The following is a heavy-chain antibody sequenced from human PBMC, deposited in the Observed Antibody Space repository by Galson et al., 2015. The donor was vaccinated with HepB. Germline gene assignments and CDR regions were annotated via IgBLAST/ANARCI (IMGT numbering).Heavy chain of an antibody. Sequence: SLRLSCAASGFTFRSHWMHWVRHGPGKGLEWVSRVDWDGTSADYADSVKGRFTISRDNAREAVSLQMSSLRAEDTGIYYCVRDRGYCVNGVCQGPQYDYWGQGTLVTVSS. CDR2: VDWDGTSA. CDR3: VRDRGYCVNGVCQGPQYDY. J-gene: IGHJ4*02. D-gene: IGHD5/OR15-5a*01. V-gene: IGHV3-74*01. CDR1: GFTFRSHW.